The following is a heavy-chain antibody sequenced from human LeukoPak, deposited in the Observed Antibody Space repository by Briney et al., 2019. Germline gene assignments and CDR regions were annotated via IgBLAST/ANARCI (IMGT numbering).Heavy chain of an antibody. J-gene: IGHJ4*02. CDR3: AKDMCAMVPPVYTDY. Sequence: GGSLRLSCAASGFTFDDYAMHWVRQAPGKGLEWVSLISGDGGSTYYADSVKGRFTISRDNSKNSLYLQMNSLRTEDTALYYCAKDMCAMVPPVYTDYWGQGNLVTVSS. V-gene: IGHV3-43*02. CDR1: GFTFDDYA. D-gene: IGHD4/OR15-4a*01. CDR2: ISGDGGST.